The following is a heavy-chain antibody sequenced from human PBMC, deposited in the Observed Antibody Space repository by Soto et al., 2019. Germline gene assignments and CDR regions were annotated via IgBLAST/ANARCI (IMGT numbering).Heavy chain of an antibody. V-gene: IGHV3-7*01. D-gene: IGHD2-15*01. CDR3: ARHYCSGGSCLFDP. Sequence: GGSLRLSCAASGFTFSDYWMTWVRQAPGKGLEWVANIKQDGSVKYYVDSVKGRFTISRDNAKNSAKNSLYLQMISLRAEDTAVYYCARHYCSGGSCLFDPWGQGTLVTVSS. CDR1: GFTFSDYW. J-gene: IGHJ5*02. CDR2: IKQDGSVK.